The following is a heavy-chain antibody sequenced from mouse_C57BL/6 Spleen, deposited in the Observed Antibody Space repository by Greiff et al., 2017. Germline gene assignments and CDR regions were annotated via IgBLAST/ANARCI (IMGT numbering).Heavy chain of an antibody. J-gene: IGHJ3*01. Sequence: EVKLQQSGAELVRPGASVKLSCTASGFNIKDYYMHWVKQRPEQGLEWIGRIDPEDGDTEYAPKFQGKATMTADTSSNTAYLQRSSLTSEDTAVYYCTTYYGSSSPFAYWGQGTLVTVSA. CDR1: GFNIKDYY. D-gene: IGHD1-1*01. CDR2: IDPEDGDT. V-gene: IGHV14-1*01. CDR3: TTYYGSSSPFAY.